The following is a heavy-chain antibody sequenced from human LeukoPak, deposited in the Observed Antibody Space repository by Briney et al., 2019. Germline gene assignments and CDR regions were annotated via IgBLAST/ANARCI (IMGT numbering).Heavy chain of an antibody. CDR3: VRQAVSGDSGIAY. CDR2: INPDGSNS. CDR1: GFTLSNYW. Sequence: GGSLRLSWAASGFTLSNYWMHWVRQAPGKGLEWVSRINPDGSNSNYADSVKGRFTMSRDNARNTVYLQMDSLRAEDTALFYCVRQAVSGDSGIAYWGRGTLVTVSS. V-gene: IGHV3-74*01. J-gene: IGHJ4*02. D-gene: IGHD2-21*02.